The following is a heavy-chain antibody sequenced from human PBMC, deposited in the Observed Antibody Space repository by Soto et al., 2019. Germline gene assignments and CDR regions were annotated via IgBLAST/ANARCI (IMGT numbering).Heavy chain of an antibody. Sequence: PGGSLRLSCAASGFPFSHYWMHWVRQTPGKGLVWVSRINPAGTITNYADSVEGRFTISRDNADSALFLQMNSLSAEDTAIYYCTSDTFGLGETWGEGSLVSVS. D-gene: IGHD3-16*01. CDR2: INPAGTIT. J-gene: IGHJ5*02. CDR3: TSDTFGLGET. V-gene: IGHV3-74*01. CDR1: GFPFSHYW.